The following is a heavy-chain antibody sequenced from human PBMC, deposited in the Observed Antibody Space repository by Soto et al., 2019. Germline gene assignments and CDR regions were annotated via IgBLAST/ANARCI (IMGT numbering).Heavy chain of an antibody. V-gene: IGHV1-18*01. CDR1: GYTFTSYG. CDR3: ARRQWLVGGYYDGMDV. Sequence: QVQLVQSGAEVKKPGASVKVSCKASGYTFTSYGISWVRQAPGQGLEWMGWTIAYNGKTNYAQKLQGRVTMTTETSESTAYMELRSLSSDDTAVYYCARRQWLVGGYYDGMDVWGQGTTVTVSS. CDR2: TIAYNGKT. J-gene: IGHJ6*02. D-gene: IGHD6-19*01.